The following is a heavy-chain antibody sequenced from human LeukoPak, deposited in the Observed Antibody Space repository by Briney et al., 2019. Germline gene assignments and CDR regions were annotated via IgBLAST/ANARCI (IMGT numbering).Heavy chain of an antibody. J-gene: IGHJ6*02. CDR2: INHSEST. Sequence: SETLSLTCAVYGGSFSGYYWSWIRQPPGKGLNWIGEINHSESTNYNPSLKSRVTISVDTSKNQFSLKLSSVTAADTAVYYCRITPTLSYLRYFDWLDYYYYGMDLWGQRTTVTVSS. CDR1: GGSFSGYY. D-gene: IGHD3-9*01. V-gene: IGHV4-34*01. CDR3: RITPTLSYLRYFDWLDYYYYGMDL.